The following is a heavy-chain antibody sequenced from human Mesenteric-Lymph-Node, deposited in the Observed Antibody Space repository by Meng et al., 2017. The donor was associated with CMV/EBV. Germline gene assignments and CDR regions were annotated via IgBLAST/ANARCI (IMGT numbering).Heavy chain of an antibody. V-gene: IGHV4-61*01. D-gene: IGHD6-19*01. CDR3: ASERRGSGWYSPDY. CDR2: IYYSGST. CDR1: GGSVSSGSYY. J-gene: IGHJ4*02. Sequence: SGGSVSSGSYYWSWIRPPPGKGLEWIGYIYYSGSTNYNPSLKSRVTISVDTSKNQFSLKLSSVTAADTAVYYCASERRGSGWYSPDYWGQGTLVTVSS.